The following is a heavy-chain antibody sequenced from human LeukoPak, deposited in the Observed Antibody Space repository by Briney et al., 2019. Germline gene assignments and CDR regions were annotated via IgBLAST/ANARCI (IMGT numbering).Heavy chain of an antibody. J-gene: IGHJ3*02. D-gene: IGHD3-22*01. CDR3: AKDQGDYYDSSGYYLDAFDI. CDR2: ISGSGGST. Sequence: GGSLTLSCPASGFTFSSYAMSWVRQAPGKGLEWVSAISGSGGSTYYADSVKGRFTISRDNSKNTLYLQMNSLRDEDTAEYYCAKDQGDYYDSSGYYLDAFDIWGQGTMVTVSS. V-gene: IGHV3-23*01. CDR1: GFTFSSYA.